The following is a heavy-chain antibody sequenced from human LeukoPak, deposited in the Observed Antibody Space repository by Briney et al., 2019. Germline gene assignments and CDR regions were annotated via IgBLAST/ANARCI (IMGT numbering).Heavy chain of an antibody. CDR1: GYTFMSYG. D-gene: IGHD2-21*01. CDR2: ISAYDGNT. V-gene: IGHV1-18*01. CDR3: AREELAYCGGDCQSSDYYYYMDV. Sequence: ASVKVSCKASGYTFMSYGISWVRQAPGQGLEWMGWISAYDGNTNYAQKLQGRVTMTTDTSTSTAYMELRSLRSDDTAVYYCAREELAYCGGDCQSSDYYYYMDVWGKGTTVTVSS. J-gene: IGHJ6*03.